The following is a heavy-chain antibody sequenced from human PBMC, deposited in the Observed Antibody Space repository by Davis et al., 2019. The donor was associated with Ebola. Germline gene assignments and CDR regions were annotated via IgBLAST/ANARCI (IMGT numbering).Heavy chain of an antibody. D-gene: IGHD4-17*01. J-gene: IGHJ5*02. CDR3: AKVHPPTTVTTGWFDP. CDR1: GFIFNSYA. Sequence: PGGPLRLSCAASGFIFNSYAMSWVRQAPGKGLEWVPSISVRSITYHADSVKGRFTISRDNSKNTLYLQMNSLRAEDTAVYYCAKVHPPTTVTTGWFDPWGQGTLVTVSS. V-gene: IGHV3-23*01. CDR2: ISVRSIT.